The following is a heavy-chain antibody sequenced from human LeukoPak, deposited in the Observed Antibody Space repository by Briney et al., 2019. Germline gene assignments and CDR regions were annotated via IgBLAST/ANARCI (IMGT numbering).Heavy chain of an antibody. CDR3: AKSLYGSGSYYNWFDP. J-gene: IGHJ5*02. CDR1: GGSFSGYY. V-gene: IGHV4-34*01. D-gene: IGHD3-10*01. CDR2: INHRGST. Sequence: PSETLSLTCVVYGGSFSGYYWSWIRQSPGKGLEWVGEINHRGSTNSNPSLMRRVTISLDTSKYQFSLKLSSVTAADTAVYYCAKSLYGSGSYYNWFDPWGQGTLVTVSS.